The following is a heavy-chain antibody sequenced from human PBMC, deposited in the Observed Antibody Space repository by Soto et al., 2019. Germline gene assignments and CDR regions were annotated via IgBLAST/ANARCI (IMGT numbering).Heavy chain of an antibody. D-gene: IGHD5-12*01. J-gene: IGHJ4*02. Sequence: SLVNVYWKAFAGGLRSDAVSWVRQAPGQGLEWMGGIIPIFGTANYAQKFQGRVTITADESTSTAYMELSSLRSEDTVVYYCARHTGYDFPLDNSGQAHLVSVS. V-gene: IGHV1-69*01. CDR1: AGGLRSDA. CDR2: IIPIFGTA. CDR3: ARHTGYDFPLDN.